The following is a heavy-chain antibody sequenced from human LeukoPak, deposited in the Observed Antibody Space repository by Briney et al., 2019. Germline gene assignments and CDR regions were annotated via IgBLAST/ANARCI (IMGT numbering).Heavy chain of an antibody. J-gene: IGHJ4*02. CDR2: IYYSGST. CDR1: GGSISSYY. CDR3: ASDSGAYADTFDY. V-gene: IGHV4-59*08. Sequence: PSETLSLTCTVSGGSISSYYWSWIRQPPGKGLEWIGYIYYSGSTNYNPSLKSRVTISVDTSKNQFSLKLSSVTAADTAVYYCASDSGAYADTFDYWGQGTLVTVSS. D-gene: IGHD3-22*01.